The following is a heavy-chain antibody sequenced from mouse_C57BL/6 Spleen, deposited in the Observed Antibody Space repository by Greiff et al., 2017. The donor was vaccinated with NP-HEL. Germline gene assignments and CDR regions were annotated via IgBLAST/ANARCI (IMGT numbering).Heavy chain of an antibody. D-gene: IGHD1-1*01. CDR3: ARRAYGSSYVRARDY. CDR1: GYTFTDYY. Sequence: EVELQQSGPVLVKPGAPVKMSCKASGYTFTDYYMNWVKQSHGKSLEWIGVINPYNGGTSYNQKFKGQATLTVDKSSSTAYMALNSLTSEDYAVYYCARRAYGSSYVRARDYWGQGTSVTVSS. CDR2: INPYNGGT. V-gene: IGHV1-19*01. J-gene: IGHJ4*01.